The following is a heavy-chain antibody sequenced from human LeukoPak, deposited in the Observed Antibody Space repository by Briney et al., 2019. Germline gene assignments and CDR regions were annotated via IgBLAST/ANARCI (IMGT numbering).Heavy chain of an antibody. CDR2: IKQDARAT. Sequence: GGSLRLSCAASGFTFSNYWMTWVRQAPGKGMEWVANIKQDARATFYGASVKGRFTISRDNSKNSLYLQMDSLRVEDTAVYYCATSDATAGGPYWGQGTLVTVSS. CDR1: GFTFSNYW. CDR3: ATSDATAGGPY. D-gene: IGHD6-13*01. J-gene: IGHJ4*02. V-gene: IGHV3-7*01.